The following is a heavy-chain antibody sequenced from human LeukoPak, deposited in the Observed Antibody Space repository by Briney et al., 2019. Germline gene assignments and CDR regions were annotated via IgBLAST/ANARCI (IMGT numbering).Heavy chain of an antibody. D-gene: IGHD3-3*01. V-gene: IGHV4-30-4*01. CDR2: ICSSGSA. J-gene: IGHJ5*02. CDR1: GGSISSGVYC. Sequence: KTSQTLSLTCTVSGGSISSGVYCWSWIRQRPGEGLQWIGYICSSGSAYYNASLKSRVSVSTDTSNNQFSLKLSSVTAADTAVYYCARSPGGSGYNNWFDPWGQGTLVTVSS. CDR3: ARSPGGSGYNNWFDP.